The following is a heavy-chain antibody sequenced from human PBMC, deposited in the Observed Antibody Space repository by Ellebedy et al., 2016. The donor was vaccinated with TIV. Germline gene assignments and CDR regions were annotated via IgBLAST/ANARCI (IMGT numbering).Heavy chain of an antibody. J-gene: IGHJ4*02. D-gene: IGHD7-27*01. CDR2: IHYSGST. CDR3: AREKTGVIDY. CDR1: GGSISSSSYY. Sequence: MPSETLSLTCTVSGGSISSSSYYRGSTRQPAGKGLDWIGSIHYSGSTYYNPSLKSRVTISVNTSKNQFPLKLSSVNAADTAVYYCAREKTGVIDYWGQGTLVTVSS. V-gene: IGHV4-39*06.